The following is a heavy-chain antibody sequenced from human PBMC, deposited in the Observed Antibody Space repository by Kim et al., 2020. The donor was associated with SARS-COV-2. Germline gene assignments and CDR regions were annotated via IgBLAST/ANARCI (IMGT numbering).Heavy chain of an antibody. CDR3: AGGATAPFDY. V-gene: IGHV1-3*01. Sequence: NTKYSQQFQGRVTITRDTSASTAYMELSSLRSEDTAVYYCAGGATAPFDYWGQGTLVTVSS. CDR2: NT. J-gene: IGHJ4*02. D-gene: IGHD4-4*01.